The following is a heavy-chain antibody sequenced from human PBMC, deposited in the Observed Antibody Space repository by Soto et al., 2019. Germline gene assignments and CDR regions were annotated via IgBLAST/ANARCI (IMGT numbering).Heavy chain of an antibody. J-gene: IGHJ3*02. D-gene: IGHD3-3*02. CDR1: GYTFSAYT. CDR2: INAGSGNT. CDR3: ARDTETLGPRANDALDI. V-gene: IGHV1-3*01. Sequence: QAQLVQSGAEMKKPGASVKVSCKATGYTFSAYTMNWVRQAPGQSLEWMGWINAGSGNTKYSQNFQGRVSITRDTSASTVFRELTVLTSEDTAVYYCARDTETLGPRANDALDIWGQGTMVTVSS.